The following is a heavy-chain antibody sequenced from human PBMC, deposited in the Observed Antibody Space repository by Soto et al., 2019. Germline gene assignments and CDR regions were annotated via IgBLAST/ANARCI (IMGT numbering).Heavy chain of an antibody. D-gene: IGHD3-10*01. Sequence: GGSLRLSCAASGFTFDDYAMHWVRQAPGKGLEWVSGISWNSGSIGYADSVKGRFTISRDNAKNSLYLQMNSLRAEDTALYYCAKDRYYYGSGRGPTFDYWGQGTLVTVSS. CDR2: ISWNSGSI. J-gene: IGHJ4*02. CDR3: AKDRYYYGSGRGPTFDY. V-gene: IGHV3-9*01. CDR1: GFTFDDYA.